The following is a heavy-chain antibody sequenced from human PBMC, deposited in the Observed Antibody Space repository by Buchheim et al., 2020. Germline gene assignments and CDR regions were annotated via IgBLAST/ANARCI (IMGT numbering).Heavy chain of an antibody. Sequence: QVQLQESGPGLVRPSETLSLTCAVSNGSVNSDSNYWSWIRQPPGKGLEWIAYIHYSGSTNYNPSLKSRVTISVDTSKNQFSLKLSSVTAADTAVFYCARGLHGDIPGAYYYHMDVWGKGTT. J-gene: IGHJ6*03. CDR1: NGSVNSDSNY. V-gene: IGHV4-61*01. CDR2: IHYSGST. D-gene: IGHD2-15*01. CDR3: ARGLHGDIPGAYYYHMDV.